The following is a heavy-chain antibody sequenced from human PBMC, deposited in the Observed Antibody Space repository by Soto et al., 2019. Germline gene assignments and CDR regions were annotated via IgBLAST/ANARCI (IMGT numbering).Heavy chain of an antibody. CDR3: VKNSGWFNT. J-gene: IGHJ5*02. D-gene: IGHD3-10*01. Sequence: QLLQSGGGLVQPGGSLTLSCAAFGFTFGTPDMSWVRQAPGEGLEWVSTIDGSGGITYYADSVKGGFTISRDNSRNTVYLQMNSLRGDDTALYYCVKNSGWFNTWGQGALVTVSS. CDR1: GFTFGTPD. V-gene: IGHV3-23*01. CDR2: IDGSGGIT.